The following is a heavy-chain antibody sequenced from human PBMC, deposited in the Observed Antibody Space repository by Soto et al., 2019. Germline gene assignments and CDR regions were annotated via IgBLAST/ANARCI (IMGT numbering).Heavy chain of an antibody. CDR2: INHSGST. CDR3: ARGGYYYGSGNPPERENWFDP. Sequence: SETLSLTCAVYGGSFSGYYWSWIRQPPGKGLEWIGEINHSGSTNYNPSLKSRGTISVDTSKNQFSLKLGAVTAADTAVYYCARGGYYYGSGNPPERENWFDPWGQGTLVTVSS. J-gene: IGHJ5*02. V-gene: IGHV4-34*01. CDR1: GGSFSGYY. D-gene: IGHD3-10*01.